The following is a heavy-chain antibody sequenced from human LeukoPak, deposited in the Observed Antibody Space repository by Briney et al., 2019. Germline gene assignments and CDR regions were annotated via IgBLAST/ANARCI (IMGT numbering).Heavy chain of an antibody. D-gene: IGHD2-8*01. CDR2: IHLSGRT. V-gene: IGHV4-4*02. J-gene: IGHJ4*02. CDR3: SRENGAFSPFGY. CDR1: GGSITTTNW. Sequence: SETLSLTCGVSGGSITTTNWWSWVRQPPGQGLEWIGEIHLSGRTNYNPSLNSRVTLALDTSKHHLSLSLTSVTAADTAVYYCSRENGAFSPFGYWGQGTLVTVPS.